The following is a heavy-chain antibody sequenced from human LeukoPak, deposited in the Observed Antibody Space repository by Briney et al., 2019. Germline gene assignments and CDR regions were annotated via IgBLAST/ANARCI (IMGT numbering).Heavy chain of an antibody. J-gene: IGHJ4*02. CDR2: INPNSGGT. D-gene: IGHD4-23*01. Sequence: GASVKVSCKASGYTFTGYYMHWVRQAPGQGLEWVGWINPNSGGTNYAQKFQGRVTMTRDTSISTAYMELSRLRSDDTAVYYCARGTVVTPKYYFDYWGQGTLVTVSS. V-gene: IGHV1-2*02. CDR3: ARGTVVTPKYYFDY. CDR1: GYTFTGYY.